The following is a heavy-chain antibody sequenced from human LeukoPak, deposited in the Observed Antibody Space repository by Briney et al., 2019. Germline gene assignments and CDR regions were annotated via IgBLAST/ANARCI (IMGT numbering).Heavy chain of an antibody. CDR2: IYTSGST. V-gene: IGHV4-4*07. D-gene: IGHD5-12*01. CDR1: GGSISSYY. J-gene: IGHJ3*02. Sequence: SETLSLTCTVSGGSISSYYWSWIRQPAGKGLEWIGHIYTSGSTKYNPSLKGRVTMSVDTSKNQFSLNLSSVTAADTAVYYCARDHEDIVATIWGEGLNIWGQGTVVTVSS. CDR3: ARDHEDIVATIWGEGLNI.